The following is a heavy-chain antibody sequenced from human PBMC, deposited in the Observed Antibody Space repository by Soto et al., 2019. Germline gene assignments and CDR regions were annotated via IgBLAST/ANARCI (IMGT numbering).Heavy chain of an antibody. V-gene: IGHV4-34*01. J-gene: IGHJ4*02. Sequence: SETLSLSYAVYGGSFSGYYWSWIRQPPGKGLEWIGEINHSGSTNYNPSLKSRVTISVDTSKNQFSLKLSSVTAADTAVYYCARKIYRRQFDYWGQGTLVTVSS. CDR2: INHSGST. D-gene: IGHD4-4*01. CDR3: ARKIYRRQFDY. CDR1: GGSFSGYY.